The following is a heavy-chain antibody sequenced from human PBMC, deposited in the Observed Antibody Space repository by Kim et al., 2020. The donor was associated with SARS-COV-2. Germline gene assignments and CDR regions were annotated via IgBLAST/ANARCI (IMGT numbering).Heavy chain of an antibody. V-gene: IGHV4-31*02. CDR3: ARDYDSSGYYDT. J-gene: IGHJ5*02. CDR2: T. Sequence: TAYSPPRKTRLTISVDTSKNQFFLNLSSVTAADPAVYYCARDYDSSGYYDTWGQGTLVTVSS. D-gene: IGHD3-22*01.